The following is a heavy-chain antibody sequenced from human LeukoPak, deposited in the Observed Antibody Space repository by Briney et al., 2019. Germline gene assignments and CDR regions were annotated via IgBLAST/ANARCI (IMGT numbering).Heavy chain of an antibody. V-gene: IGHV4-30-4*08. J-gene: IGHJ4*02. D-gene: IGHD3-3*01. CDR3: ARELSDFWTGQGNYFDY. CDR2: IYYSGST. Sequence: KPSETLSLTCTVSGGSISSGDYYWSWIRQPPGKGLEWIGYIYYSGSTYYNPSLKSRVTISVDTSKNQFSLKLSSVTAADTAVYYCARELSDFWTGQGNYFDYWGQGTLVTVSS. CDR1: GGSISSGDYY.